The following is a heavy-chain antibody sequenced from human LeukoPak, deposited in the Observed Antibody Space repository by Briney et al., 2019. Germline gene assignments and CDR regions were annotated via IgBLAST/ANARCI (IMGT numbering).Heavy chain of an antibody. V-gene: IGHV3-23*01. J-gene: IGHJ4*02. CDR2: ISGSGGST. D-gene: IGHD3-10*01. CDR3: AKEGMYYYGSGSYKDY. CDR1: GFTLSSYA. Sequence: GGSLRLSCAASGFTLSSYAMSWVRQAPGKGLEWVSAISGSGGSTYYADSVKGRFSISRDNSKNTLYLQMNSLRAEDTAVYYCAKEGMYYYGSGSYKDYWGQGTLVTVSS.